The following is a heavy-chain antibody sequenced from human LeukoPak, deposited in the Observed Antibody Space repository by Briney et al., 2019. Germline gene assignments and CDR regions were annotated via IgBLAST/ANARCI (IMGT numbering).Heavy chain of an antibody. V-gene: IGHV3-48*03. CDR1: GFTFSSYE. J-gene: IGHJ5*02. D-gene: IGHD3-22*01. Sequence: PGGSLRLSCAASGFTFSSYEMNWVRQAPGKGLEWVSYISSSGSTTYYADSVKGRFTISRDNAKNSLYLQMNSLRAEDTAVYYCARDRRFDSSGYYGNWFDPWGQGTLVTVSS. CDR2: ISSSGSTT. CDR3: ARDRRFDSSGYYGNWFDP.